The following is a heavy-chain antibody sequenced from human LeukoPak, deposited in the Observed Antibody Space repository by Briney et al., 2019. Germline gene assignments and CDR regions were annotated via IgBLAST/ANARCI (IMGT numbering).Heavy chain of an antibody. D-gene: IGHD2-2*01. Sequence: KPSETLSLTCAVYGGSFSGYYWSWIRQPPGKGLEWIGEINHSGSTNYNPSLKSRVTISVDTSKNQFSLKLSPVPAADTAVYYCARVGRLSTSFNYYMDVWGEGTTVAVSS. CDR3: ARVGRLSTSFNYYMDV. J-gene: IGHJ6*03. V-gene: IGHV4-34*01. CDR2: INHSGST. CDR1: GGSFSGYY.